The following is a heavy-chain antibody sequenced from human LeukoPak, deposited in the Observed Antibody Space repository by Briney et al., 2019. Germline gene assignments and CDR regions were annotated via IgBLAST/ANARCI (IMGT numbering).Heavy chain of an antibody. Sequence: GGSLRLSCAASGFSFINSWMTWVRQTPGKGLEWVSYISSSSSTIYYADSVEGRFTISRDNAKNSLYLQMNSLRDEDTAVYYCARDLAVAGSFDYWGQGTLVTVSS. J-gene: IGHJ4*02. CDR3: ARDLAVAGSFDY. D-gene: IGHD6-19*01. CDR1: GFSFINSW. CDR2: ISSSSSTI. V-gene: IGHV3-48*02.